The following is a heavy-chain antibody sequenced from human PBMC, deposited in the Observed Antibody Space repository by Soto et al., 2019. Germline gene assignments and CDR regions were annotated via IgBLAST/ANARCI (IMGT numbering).Heavy chain of an antibody. J-gene: IGHJ4*02. Sequence: PSETLSLTCAVYGGSFSCYYWSWIRQLPGKGLEWIGEINHSGSTNYNPSLKSRVTISVDTSKNQFSLKLSSVTAADTAVYYCAKRDFWSGYPDYWGQGTLVTVSS. CDR1: GGSFSCYY. CDR2: INHSGST. D-gene: IGHD3-3*01. V-gene: IGHV4-34*01. CDR3: AKRDFWSGYPDY.